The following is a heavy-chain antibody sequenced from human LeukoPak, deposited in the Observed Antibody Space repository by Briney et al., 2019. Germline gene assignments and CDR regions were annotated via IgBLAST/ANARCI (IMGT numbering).Heavy chain of an antibody. CDR1: GSTFRNYV. Sequence: PGGSLGLSCAASGSTFRNYVIHWVRQAPGKGLEWVSAISGSGGSTYYADSVKGRFTISRDNSKNTLYLQMNSLRAEDTAVYYCAKTNGGWYDFDYWGQGTLVTVSS. CDR3: AKTNGGWYDFDY. V-gene: IGHV3-23*01. D-gene: IGHD6-19*01. J-gene: IGHJ4*02. CDR2: ISGSGGST.